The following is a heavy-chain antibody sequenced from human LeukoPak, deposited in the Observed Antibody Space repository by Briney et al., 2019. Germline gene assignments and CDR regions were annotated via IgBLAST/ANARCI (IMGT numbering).Heavy chain of an antibody. CDR2: IYYSGST. D-gene: IGHD6-19*01. Sequence: SETLSLTCAVYGGSFSGYYWSWIRQPPGKGLEWIGYIYYSGSTNYNPSLKSRVTISVDTSKNQFSLKLSSVTAADTAVYYCARGEPDSSGWYGAWDYWGQGTLVTVSS. CDR3: ARGEPDSSGWYGAWDY. CDR1: GGSFSGYY. V-gene: IGHV4-59*01. J-gene: IGHJ4*02.